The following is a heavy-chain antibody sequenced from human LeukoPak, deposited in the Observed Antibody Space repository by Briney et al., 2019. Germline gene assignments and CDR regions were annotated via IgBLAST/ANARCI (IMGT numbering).Heavy chain of an antibody. CDR3: ARDIAAAGGGLDY. J-gene: IGHJ4*02. V-gene: IGHV3-30-3*01. CDR2: ISYDGSNK. Sequence: GGSLRLSCAASGFTFSSYAMHWVRQAPGKGLEWVAVISYDGSNKYYADSVKGRFTISRDNAKNSLYLQMNSLRAEDTAVYYCARDIAAAGGGLDYWGQGTLVTVSS. D-gene: IGHD6-13*01. CDR1: GFTFSSYA.